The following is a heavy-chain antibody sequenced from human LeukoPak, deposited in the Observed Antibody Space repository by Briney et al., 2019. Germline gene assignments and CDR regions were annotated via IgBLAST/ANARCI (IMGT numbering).Heavy chain of an antibody. Sequence: GASVKVSCKASGYTFTSYGISWVRQAPGQGLEWMGWIIASNGNTDYAQNLQGRDAMTTDTSTSTAYMELRSLRSDDTAVYYCARRQADYYYYSEMDVWGQGTTVTVS. CDR1: GYTFTSYG. CDR3: ARRQADYYYYSEMDV. CDR2: IIASNGNT. V-gene: IGHV1-18*01. J-gene: IGHJ6*02. D-gene: IGHD2-15*01.